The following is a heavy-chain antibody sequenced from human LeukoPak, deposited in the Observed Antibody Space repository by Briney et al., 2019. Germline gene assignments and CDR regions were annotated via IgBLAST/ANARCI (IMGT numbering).Heavy chain of an antibody. J-gene: IGHJ3*02. D-gene: IGHD2-21*01. V-gene: IGHV4-59*12. Sequence: SETLSLTCTVSGGSISSYYWSWIRQPPGKGLEWIGYIYYSGSTNYNPSLKSRVTISVDTSKNQFSLKLSSVTAADTAVYYCARDQIGLLNPAFDIWGQGTMVTVSS. CDR2: IYYSGST. CDR3: ARDQIGLLNPAFDI. CDR1: GGSISSYY.